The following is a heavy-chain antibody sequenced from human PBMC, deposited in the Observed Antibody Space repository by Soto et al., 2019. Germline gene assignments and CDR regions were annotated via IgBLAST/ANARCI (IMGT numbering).Heavy chain of an antibody. Sequence: QLQLHQRGAKVLKPSETLSLTCEVSGGSLTGYYWIWDRQTPGKGLEWIGEINDSGTTYYNPSFKSRLTISINTAKRQISLRLTSVTAADTGVYYCQGGDFWGQGTRVTVSS. D-gene: IGHD3-16*01. CDR2: INDSGTT. V-gene: IGHV4-34*01. CDR1: GGSLTGYY. CDR3: QGGDF. J-gene: IGHJ4*02.